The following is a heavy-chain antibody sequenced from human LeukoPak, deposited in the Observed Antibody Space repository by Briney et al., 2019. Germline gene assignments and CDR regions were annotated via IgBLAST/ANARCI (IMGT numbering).Heavy chain of an antibody. CDR1: GYRFANYW. Sequence: SGESLKISCKGSGYRFANYWIGWVRQMPGKGLEWMGIIYPGDSDTRYSPSFQAQVTISADKSISTAYLQWSRLPASDTATYYCARRVATSAPPYYTYGMDVWGQGTTVTISS. V-gene: IGHV5-51*01. CDR3: ARRVATSAPPYYTYGMDV. CDR2: IYPGDSDT. J-gene: IGHJ6*02. D-gene: IGHD1-26*01.